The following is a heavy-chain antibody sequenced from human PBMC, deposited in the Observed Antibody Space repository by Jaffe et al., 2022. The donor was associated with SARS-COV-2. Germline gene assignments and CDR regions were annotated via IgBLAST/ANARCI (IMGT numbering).Heavy chain of an antibody. Sequence: EVHLLESGGGLVQPGGSLRLSCAASGFTFSSRAMSWVRQAPGEGLEWVSAITDDGRSTWHADSVKGRFTISRDNSKNTLYMQMDSLRAEDTAVYYCAKGSSNSRPYYFDYWGQGTLVTVSS. J-gene: IGHJ4*02. D-gene: IGHD6-13*01. CDR2: ITDDGRST. CDR1: GFTFSSRA. V-gene: IGHV3-23*01. CDR3: AKGSSNSRPYYFDY.